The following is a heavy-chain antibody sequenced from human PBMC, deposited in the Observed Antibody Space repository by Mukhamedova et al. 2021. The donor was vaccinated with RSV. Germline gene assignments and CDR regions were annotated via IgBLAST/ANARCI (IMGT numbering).Heavy chain of an antibody. V-gene: IGHV1-18*01. CDR3: ARHDYTFTQDAFDM. J-gene: IGHJ3*02. Sequence: EYMGWISASKRNTNYAQNLKDRFTITIDTSTTTAYMELRKLRFDDTAGYYCARHDYTFTQDAFDMLGQGTRVNVSS. CDR2: ISASKRNT. D-gene: IGHD4-11*01.